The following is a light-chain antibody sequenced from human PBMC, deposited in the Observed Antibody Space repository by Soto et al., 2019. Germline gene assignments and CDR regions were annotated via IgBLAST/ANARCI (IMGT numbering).Light chain of an antibody. CDR1: TSSIGRNY. CDR2: NND. Sequence: QSVLTQPPSVSAAPGQRVTISCSGSTSSIGRNYVAWYQQLPGAAPKLLISNNDERPSGIPDRFSGSKSGTSATLDITGLQTGDEADYYCATWDDSLKSGLFGGGTKHRP. V-gene: IGLV1-51*01. CDR3: ATWDDSLKSGL. J-gene: IGLJ3*02.